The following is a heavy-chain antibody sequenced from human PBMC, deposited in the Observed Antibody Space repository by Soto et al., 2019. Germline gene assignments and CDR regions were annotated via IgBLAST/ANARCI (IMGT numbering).Heavy chain of an antibody. CDR1: GFSLSTSGVG. Sequence: QITLKESGPTLVKPTQTLTLTCTFCGFSLSTSGVGVGWIRQPPGKALEWLALIYLDDDKRYSPSRKSRLTITKDTAKNQVVPTMTNMDPVDTATYYCAHSLGYSGYDSLLYFDYWGQGTLVTVSS. J-gene: IGHJ4*02. V-gene: IGHV2-5*02. CDR3: AHSLGYSGYDSLLYFDY. D-gene: IGHD5-12*01. CDR2: IYLDDDK.